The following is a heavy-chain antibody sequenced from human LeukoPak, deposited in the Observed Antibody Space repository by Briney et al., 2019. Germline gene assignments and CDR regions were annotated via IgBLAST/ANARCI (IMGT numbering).Heavy chain of an antibody. CDR1: GGSISRYY. CDR3: ARHSIVVVPAATNWFDP. J-gene: IGHJ5*02. Sequence: SETLSLTCTVSGGSISRYYWSWIRQPPGKGPEGIGYIYYSGITNYNPSLKSRVTISVDTSKNQFSLKLSSVTAADTPVYLCARHSIVVVPAATNWFDPWVQGTLVTVSS. D-gene: IGHD2-2*01. CDR2: IYYSGIT. V-gene: IGHV4-59*08.